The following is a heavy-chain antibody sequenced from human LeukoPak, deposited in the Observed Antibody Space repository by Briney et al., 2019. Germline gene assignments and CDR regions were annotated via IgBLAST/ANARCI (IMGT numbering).Heavy chain of an antibody. Sequence: QPGGSLRLSCAVSGFTFDDYAMHWVRQVPGKGLEWVSGINWNSDSIGYADSVKGRFTTSRDNAENSLYLQMNSLRAEDTAFYYCAINGGGDSGYGNFDYWGQGTLVTVSS. V-gene: IGHV3-9*01. CDR2: INWNSDSI. CDR1: GFTFDDYA. D-gene: IGHD5-12*01. J-gene: IGHJ4*02. CDR3: AINGGGDSGYGNFDY.